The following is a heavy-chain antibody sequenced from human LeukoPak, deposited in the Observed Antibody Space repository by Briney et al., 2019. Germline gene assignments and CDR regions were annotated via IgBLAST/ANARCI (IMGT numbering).Heavy chain of an antibody. CDR3: ATTPGIAAAGIDAFDI. J-gene: IGHJ3*02. V-gene: IGHV1-18*01. CDR1: GYTFTSYG. D-gene: IGHD6-13*01. Sequence: ASVKVSCKASGYTFTSYGISWVRQAPGQGLEWMGWISAYNGNTNYAQKLQGRVTMTTDTSTSTAYMELRSLRSDDTAVYYCATTPGIAAAGIDAFDIWGQGTMVTVSS. CDR2: ISAYNGNT.